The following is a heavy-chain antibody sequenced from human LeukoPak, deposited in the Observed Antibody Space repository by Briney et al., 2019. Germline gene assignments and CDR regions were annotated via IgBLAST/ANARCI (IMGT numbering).Heavy chain of an antibody. CDR2: IYSGGST. CDR1: GFTVSSNY. Sequence: GGSLRLSCAASGFTVSSNYMSWVRQAPGKGLEWVSVIYSGGSTYYADSVKGRFTISRDNSKKTLYLQMNSLRAEDTAAYYCARYSGPDYYYYGMDVWGQGTTVTVSS. CDR3: ARYSGPDYYYYGMDV. V-gene: IGHV3-53*01. D-gene: IGHD3-10*01. J-gene: IGHJ6*02.